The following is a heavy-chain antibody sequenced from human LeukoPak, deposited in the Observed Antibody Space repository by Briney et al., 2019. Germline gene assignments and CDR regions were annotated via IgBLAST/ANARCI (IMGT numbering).Heavy chain of an antibody. Sequence: ASVKVSCKASGYTFTGYYMHWVRQAPGQGLEWMGWINPNSGGTNYAQKFQGRVTMTRDTSISTAYMELSRLRSDDTAVYYCARPSLRDGYNYFAFDIWGQGTMVTVSS. CDR1: GYTFTGYY. D-gene: IGHD5-24*01. V-gene: IGHV1-2*02. CDR2: INPNSGGT. CDR3: ARPSLRDGYNYFAFDI. J-gene: IGHJ3*02.